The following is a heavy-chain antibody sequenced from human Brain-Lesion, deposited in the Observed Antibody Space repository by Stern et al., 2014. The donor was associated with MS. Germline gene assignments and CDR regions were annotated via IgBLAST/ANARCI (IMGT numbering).Heavy chain of an antibody. J-gene: IGHJ4*02. V-gene: IGHV3-9*01. CDR1: GFTFDDYA. CDR3: ERKKTASSAYFAY. CDR2: ISWNSGTI. Sequence: QLVESGGDLVQPGRSLRLSCAAFGFTFDDYAMHWVRQAPGKGLEWVAGISWNSGTIGYADSVKGRFPTPRENAYTPLFLQMNSRRPEDTALYYWERKKTASSAYFAYWGQGTLVTVSS. D-gene: IGHD3-10*01.